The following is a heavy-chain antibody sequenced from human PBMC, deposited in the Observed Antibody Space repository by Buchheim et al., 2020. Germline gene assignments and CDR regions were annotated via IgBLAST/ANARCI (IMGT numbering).Heavy chain of an antibody. CDR1: GFSFSSYA. V-gene: IGHV3-23*01. CDR2: ISGSGGST. J-gene: IGHJ4*02. D-gene: IGHD3-22*01. Sequence: EVQLLESGGGLVQPGGSLRLSCAASGFSFSSYAMSWVRQAPGKGLEWVSGISGSGGSTYYADSVKGRFTISRDNSKHTLYLQMNSLRAEDTAVYYCAKPASYFYDSTGYYPPDYWGQGTL. CDR3: AKPASYFYDSTGYYPPDY.